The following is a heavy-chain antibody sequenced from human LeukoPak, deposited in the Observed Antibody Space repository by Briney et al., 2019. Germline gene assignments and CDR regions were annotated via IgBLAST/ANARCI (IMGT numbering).Heavy chain of an antibody. Sequence: SETLSLTCTVSGGSISTYYWSWIRQSPGKGLEWIGYIYYSASTNYNPSLKSRVTMSVDTSKNQLSLKLSSVTAADTAVYYCAXXXXXYSSSSGYFDYWGQGTLVTVSS. CDR2: IYYSAST. J-gene: IGHJ4*02. D-gene: IGHD6-6*01. CDR1: GGSISTYY. V-gene: IGHV4-59*01. CDR3: AXXXXXYSSSSGYFDY.